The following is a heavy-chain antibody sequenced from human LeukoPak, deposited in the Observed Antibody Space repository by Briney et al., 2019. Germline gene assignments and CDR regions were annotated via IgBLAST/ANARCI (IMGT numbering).Heavy chain of an antibody. CDR2: ISSSSSTI. V-gene: IGHV3-48*01. D-gene: IGHD3-22*01. CDR1: GFTFSSYS. J-gene: IGHJ4*02. CDR3: ARVHDSSGYFSLYYFDY. Sequence: GGSLRLSCAASGFTFSSYSMNWVRQAPGKGLEWVSYISSSSSTIYYADSVKGRFTISRDNAKNSLYLQMNSLRAEDTAVYYCARVHDSSGYFSLYYFDYWGQGTLVTVSS.